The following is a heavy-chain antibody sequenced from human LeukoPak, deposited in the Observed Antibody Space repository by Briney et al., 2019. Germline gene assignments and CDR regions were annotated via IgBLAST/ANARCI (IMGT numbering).Heavy chain of an antibody. J-gene: IGHJ4*02. CDR1: GFTFSSYE. V-gene: IGHV3-48*03. CDR3: ARDPAPLGY. CDR2: LSSSGSTI. Sequence: GGSLRLSCAASGFTFSSYEMNWVRQAPGKGLEWVSYLSSSGSTIYYADSVKGRFTISRDNAKNSVYLQMNSLRAEDTAVYYCARDPAPLGYWGQGTLVTVSS. D-gene: IGHD2-2*01.